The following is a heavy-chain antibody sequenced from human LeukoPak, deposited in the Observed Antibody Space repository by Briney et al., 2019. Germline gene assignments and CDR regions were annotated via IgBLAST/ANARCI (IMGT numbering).Heavy chain of an antibody. D-gene: IGHD2-2*03. CDR1: GFTFSSYA. CDR3: AKAPLAPKWID. CDR2: ISGSGGST. Sequence: GGSLRLSCAASGFTFSSYAMSWVRQAPGKGLEWVSAISGSGGSTYYADSVKGRFTVSRDNSKNTLYLQMNSLRAEDTAVYYCAKAPLAPKWIDWGQGTLVTVSS. V-gene: IGHV3-23*01. J-gene: IGHJ4*02.